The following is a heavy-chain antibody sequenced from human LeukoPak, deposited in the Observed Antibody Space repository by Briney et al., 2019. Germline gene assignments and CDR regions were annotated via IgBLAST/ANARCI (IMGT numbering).Heavy chain of an antibody. Sequence: GGSLRLSCAASGFTFSNYGMHWVRQAPGKGLEWVAFIRYDENKRHYADSVKGRFTISRDNSKNTLYLQMNSLRTEDTAVYYCVNRLGGYCSSSSCYTEYYYMDVXGKGTTVTVSS. D-gene: IGHD2-2*02. J-gene: IGHJ6*03. CDR1: GFTFSNYG. CDR3: VNRLGGYCSSSSCYTEYYYMDV. V-gene: IGHV3-30*02. CDR2: IRYDENKR.